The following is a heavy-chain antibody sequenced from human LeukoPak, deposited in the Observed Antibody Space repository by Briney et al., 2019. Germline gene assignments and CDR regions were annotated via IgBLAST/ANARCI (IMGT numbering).Heavy chain of an antibody. CDR2: INHSGST. Sequence: SETLSLTCAVYGGSFSGYYWSWIRQPPGKGLEWIGEINHSGSTNYNPSLKSRVTISVDTSKNQFSLKLSSVTAADTAVYYCARGRGFLRNAPYYYYCMDVWGKGTTVTVSS. J-gene: IGHJ6*03. V-gene: IGHV4-34*01. CDR1: GGSFSGYY. CDR3: ARGRGFLRNAPYYYYCMDV. D-gene: IGHD1-1*01.